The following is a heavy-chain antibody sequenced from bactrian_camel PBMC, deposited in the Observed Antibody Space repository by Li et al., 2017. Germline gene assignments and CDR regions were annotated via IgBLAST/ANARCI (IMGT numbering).Heavy chain of an antibody. D-gene: IGHD2*01. CDR1: GYNWSDNS. Sequence: HVQLVESGGGSVPPGGSLRLSCTASGYNWSDNSMGWFRQAPGKEREGVAAVGSDGAITYDESVKGRFTISQDNAKNALTLQMNSLKPEDTAKYYCALMPGFLCGGTRFSMLQWLYLGQGTQVTVS. V-gene: IGHV3S53*01. J-gene: IGHJ4*01. CDR2: VGSDGAI.